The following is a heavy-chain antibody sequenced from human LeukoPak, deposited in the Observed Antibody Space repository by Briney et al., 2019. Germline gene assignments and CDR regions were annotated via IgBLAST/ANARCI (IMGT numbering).Heavy chain of an antibody. CDR1: GFTFSDYY. CDR2: IWYDGSNK. Sequence: GGSLRLSCAASGFTFSDYYMSWIRQAPGKGLEWVAVIWYDGSNKYYADSVKGRFTISRDNSKNTLYLQMNSLRAEDTAVYYCAKGLRYYEGYYYYMDVWGKGTTVTVSS. V-gene: IGHV3-33*06. D-gene: IGHD3-22*01. J-gene: IGHJ6*03. CDR3: AKGLRYYEGYYYYMDV.